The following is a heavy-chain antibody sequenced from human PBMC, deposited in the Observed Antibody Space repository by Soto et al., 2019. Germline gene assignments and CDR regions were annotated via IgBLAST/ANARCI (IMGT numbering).Heavy chain of an antibody. V-gene: IGHV3-30-3*01. J-gene: IGHJ6*02. CDR3: ARDYYRFNSGYGFSMDV. CDR2: ISYDGSNK. Sequence: QVQLVESGGGVVQPGRSLRLSCAASGFTFSSYAMRWVRQAPGKGLEWVAVISYDGSNKYYADSLKGRFTISRDNSKNTLYLQMNSLRAEDTAVYYCARDYYRFNSGYGFSMDVWGQGTTVTVSS. CDR1: GFTFSSYA. D-gene: IGHD5-12*01.